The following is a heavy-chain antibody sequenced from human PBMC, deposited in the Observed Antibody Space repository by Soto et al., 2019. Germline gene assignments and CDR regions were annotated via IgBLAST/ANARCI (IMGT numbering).Heavy chain of an antibody. J-gene: IGHJ6*02. Sequence: SGPTLVNPTQTLTLTCTFSGFSLNTGGLGVGWIRQPPGKALEWLALIYWDGDKRYSPSLESRLSITKDTSNNQVVLTMTDMFPVDTGTYYCAHSRFGGDCLRSYSSHYYYGMDVWGQGTTVTVSS. V-gene: IGHV2-5*02. CDR2: IYWDGDK. CDR1: GFSLNTGGLG. CDR3: AHSRFGGDCLRSYSSHYYYGMDV. D-gene: IGHD2-21*02.